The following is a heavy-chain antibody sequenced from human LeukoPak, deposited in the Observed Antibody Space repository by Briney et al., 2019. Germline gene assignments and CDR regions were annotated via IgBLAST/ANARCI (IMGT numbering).Heavy chain of an antibody. D-gene: IGHD6-19*01. CDR1: GGSISSYY. J-gene: IGHJ4*02. Sequence: ETLSLTCTVSGGSISSYYWSWIRQPPGKGLEWVSAISGSGGSTYYADSVKGRFTISRDNSKNTLYLQMNSLRAEDTAVYYCAKTGDYSSSYFDYWGQGTLVTVSS. CDR3: AKTGDYSSSYFDY. V-gene: IGHV3-23*01. CDR2: ISGSGGST.